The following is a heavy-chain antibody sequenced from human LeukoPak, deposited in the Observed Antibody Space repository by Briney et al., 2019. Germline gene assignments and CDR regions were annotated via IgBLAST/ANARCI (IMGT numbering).Heavy chain of an antibody. J-gene: IGHJ4*02. V-gene: IGHV4-34*01. CDR3: ASFSRHDY. CDR2: INHSGST. CDR1: GFTFSSYW. Sequence: PGGSLRLSCAASGFTFSSYWMHWVRQAPGKGLEWIGEINHSGSTNYNPSLKSQVTISVDTSKNQFSLKLSSVTAADTAVYYCASFSRHDYWGQGTLVTVSS.